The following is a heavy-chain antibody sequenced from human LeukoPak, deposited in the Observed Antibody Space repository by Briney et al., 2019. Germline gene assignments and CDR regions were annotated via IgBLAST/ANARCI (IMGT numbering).Heavy chain of an antibody. V-gene: IGHV4-59*01. Sequence: SETLSLTCTVSGGSISSYYWSWIRQPPGKGLEWIGYIYYSGSTSYNPSLKSRVTISVDTSKNQFSLKLSSVTAADTAVYYCAREVEDSVGAFDIWGQGTMVTVSS. CDR1: GGSISSYY. CDR3: AREVEDSVGAFDI. CDR2: IYYSGST. D-gene: IGHD1-1*01. J-gene: IGHJ3*02.